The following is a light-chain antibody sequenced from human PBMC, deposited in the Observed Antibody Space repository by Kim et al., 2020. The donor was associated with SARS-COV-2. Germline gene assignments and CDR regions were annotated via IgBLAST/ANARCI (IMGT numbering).Light chain of an antibody. V-gene: IGLV3-21*04. CDR1: NIGSKS. CDR2: YDS. CDR3: QVWDSSSDRVV. J-gene: IGLJ2*01. Sequence: APRKTARITCGGNNIGSKSVHWYQQKPGQAPVLVIYYDSDRPSGIPERFSGSNSGNTATLTISRVEAGDEADYYCQVWDSSSDRVVFGGGTQLT.